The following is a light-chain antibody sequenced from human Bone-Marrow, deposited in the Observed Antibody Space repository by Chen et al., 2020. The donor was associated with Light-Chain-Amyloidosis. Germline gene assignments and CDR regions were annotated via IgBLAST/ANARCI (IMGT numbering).Light chain of an antibody. Sequence: ELTQSPSASVSPGQRARITCSGDDLPTKYAYWYQQKPGQSPVLVIHRDTERPSGISERFSGSSSGTTATLTISGVQAEDEADYHCQSADSSGTYEVIFGGGTKLTVL. CDR3: QSADSSGTYEVI. CDR1: DLPTKY. CDR2: RDT. J-gene: IGLJ2*01. V-gene: IGLV3-25*03.